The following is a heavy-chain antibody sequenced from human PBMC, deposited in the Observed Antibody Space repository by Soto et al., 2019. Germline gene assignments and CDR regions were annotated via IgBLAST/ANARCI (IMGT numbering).Heavy chain of an antibody. CDR1: GGSLSGYY. CDR2: INHDGNT. V-gene: IGHV4-34*01. CDR3: ARHHVRGRTIAGAAEF. Sequence: KPSETLSLTCAVYGGSLSGYYWSWIRQPPGKALEWIGEINHDGNTNYNPSYKSRVAISVDTSKNQLFLSLTSVTAADTAMYFCARHHVRGRTIAGAAEFWGQGTLVTVSS. J-gene: IGHJ4*02. D-gene: IGHD1-26*01.